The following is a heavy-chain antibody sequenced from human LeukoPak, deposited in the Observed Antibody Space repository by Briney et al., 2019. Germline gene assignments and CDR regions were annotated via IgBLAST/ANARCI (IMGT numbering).Heavy chain of an antibody. CDR3: RYYYDSSGYYRPFDY. V-gene: IGHV3-23*01. CDR2: ISGSGGST. J-gene: IGHJ4*02. Sequence: PGGSLRLSCAASGFTFISYAMSWVRQAPGKGLECVSAISGSGGSTYYADSVKGRFTISRDNSKNTLYLQMNSLRAEDTAVYYCRYYYDSSGYYRPFDYWGQGTLVTVSS. CDR1: GFTFISYA. D-gene: IGHD3-22*01.